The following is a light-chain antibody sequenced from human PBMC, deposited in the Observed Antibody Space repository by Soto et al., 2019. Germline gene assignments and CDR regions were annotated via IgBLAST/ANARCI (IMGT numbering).Light chain of an antibody. CDR1: QGIRND. Sequence: AIQMTQSPSSLSASVGDRVTITCRASQGIRNDLGWYQQKPGKAPKLLIYAASSLHSGVPSRFSGSGSGTDFTLPISSLQPEDFATYYCLKDYNYPLTFGGGTKVEIK. CDR3: LKDYNYPLT. V-gene: IGKV1-6*01. J-gene: IGKJ4*01. CDR2: AAS.